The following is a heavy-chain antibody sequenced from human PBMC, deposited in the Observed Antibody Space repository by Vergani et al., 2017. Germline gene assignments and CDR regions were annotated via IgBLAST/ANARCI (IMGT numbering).Heavy chain of an antibody. CDR2: IHHSGSL. J-gene: IGHJ6*02. Sequence: QVQLQESGQGLVQASETLSLTCDVSGFSISSRDYWGWIRQPPGKGLEWIGSIHHSGSLYYNLSLKSRVTISLDTSKHQVSLKLSSVTAADTAVYYCARSMFLLYPHYGMDVWGQGTTVTVSS. CDR1: GFSISSRDY. D-gene: IGHD2/OR15-2a*01. V-gene: IGHV4-38-2*01. CDR3: ARSMFLLYPHYGMDV.